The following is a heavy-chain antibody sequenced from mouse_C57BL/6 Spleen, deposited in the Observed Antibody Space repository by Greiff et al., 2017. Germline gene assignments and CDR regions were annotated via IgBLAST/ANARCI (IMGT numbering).Heavy chain of an antibody. Sequence: VQLQQSGAELVKPGASVKLSCTASGFNIKDYSMHWVKQRPEQGLEWIGRIDPESGDTKYAPKFQGKATITADTASNTAYLQLSSLTSEDTAVYDWASAGRYPSYYFDDWGKGTTLTV. D-gene: IGHD1-1*01. J-gene: IGHJ2*01. CDR1: GFNIKDYS. CDR2: IDPESGDT. V-gene: IGHV14-2*01. CDR3: ASAGRYPSYYFDD.